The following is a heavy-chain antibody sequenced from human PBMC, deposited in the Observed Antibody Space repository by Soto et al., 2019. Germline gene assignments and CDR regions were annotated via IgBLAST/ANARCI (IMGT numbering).Heavy chain of an antibody. CDR1: GFTFITYD. D-gene: IGHD7-27*01. Sequence: EVQLLESGGGSVQPGGSLRLSCAASGFTFITYDMTWVRQAPGKGLEWVSVSRGRDGSTYYADSVKGRFTISRDNSKNQVYLQMNSLRADDTAIYYCVKGNWGDYWAQGTLVTVSS. CDR2: SRGRDGST. J-gene: IGHJ4*02. CDR3: VKGNWGDY. V-gene: IGHV3-23*01.